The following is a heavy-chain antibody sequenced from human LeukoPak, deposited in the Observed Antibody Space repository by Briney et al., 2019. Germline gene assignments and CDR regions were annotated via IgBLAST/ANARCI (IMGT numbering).Heavy chain of an antibody. V-gene: IGHV5-51*01. Sequence: GESLKISCKGSGSSFTSYWIGWVRQLPGKGLEWMGIIYPGDSDTRYSPSFQGQVTISADKSISTAYLQWSSLRASDTAIYYCARHPSGQPFDYWGQGTLVTVSS. CDR1: GSSFTSYW. D-gene: IGHD6-13*01. CDR3: ARHPSGQPFDY. CDR2: IYPGDSDT. J-gene: IGHJ4*02.